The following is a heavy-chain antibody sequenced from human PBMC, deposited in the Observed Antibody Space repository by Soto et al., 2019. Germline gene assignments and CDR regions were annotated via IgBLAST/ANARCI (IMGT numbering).Heavy chain of an antibody. CDR2: FVPMFGSA. CDR1: GATFDRFT. D-gene: IGHD1-1*01. V-gene: IGHV1-69*13. J-gene: IGHJ5*02. Sequence: SVKVSCKPSGATFDRFTFHWVRQAPGQGLEWMGGFVPMFGSASIAQRFQSRLRIHAEASAGTGYMELSDLRSEDTAIYFCAREDDTTGHYSWFDPWG. CDR3: AREDDTTGHYSWFDP.